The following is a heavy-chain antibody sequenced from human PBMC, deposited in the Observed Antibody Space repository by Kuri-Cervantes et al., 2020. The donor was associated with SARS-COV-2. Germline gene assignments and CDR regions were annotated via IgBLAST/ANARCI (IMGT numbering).Heavy chain of an antibody. CDR3: ARGGDFWYFYYGMDV. CDR1: GYTFTGYY. D-gene: IGHD3-3*01. Sequence: ASVKVSCKASGYTFTGYYMHRVRQAPGQGLEWMGCINAGNGNTKYSQKFQGRVTITRDTSASTAYMELSSLRSEDTAVYYCARGGDFWYFYYGMDVWGQGTTVTVSS. CDR2: INAGNGNT. V-gene: IGHV1-3*01. J-gene: IGHJ6*02.